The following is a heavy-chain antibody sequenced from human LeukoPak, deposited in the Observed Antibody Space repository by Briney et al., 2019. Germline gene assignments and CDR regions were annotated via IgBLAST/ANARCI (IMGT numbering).Heavy chain of an antibody. CDR3: ATTYYYGSGSYVSPDY. CDR1: GLTFSSYA. D-gene: IGHD3-10*01. Sequence: PGGSLRLSCAASGLTFSSYAMSWVRQAPGKGLEWVSAISGSGGSTYYADSVKGRFTISRDNSKNTLYLQMNSLRAEDTAVYYCATTYYYGSGSYVSPDYWGQGTLVTVSS. J-gene: IGHJ4*02. V-gene: IGHV3-23*01. CDR2: ISGSGGST.